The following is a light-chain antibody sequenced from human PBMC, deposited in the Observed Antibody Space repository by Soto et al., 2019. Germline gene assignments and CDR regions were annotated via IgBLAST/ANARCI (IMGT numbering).Light chain of an antibody. CDR2: GAS. CDR1: QSVTNSY. J-gene: IGKJ5*01. Sequence: EVVLTQSPATLSLSPGERATLSCRASQSVTNSYLAWYQQKPGQAPRLLIYGASNRATGIPARFSGSGSGTDFTLTISSLEPEDFAVYYCQQRSNWPPIFGQGTRLEI. CDR3: QQRSNWPPI. V-gene: IGKV3-11*01.